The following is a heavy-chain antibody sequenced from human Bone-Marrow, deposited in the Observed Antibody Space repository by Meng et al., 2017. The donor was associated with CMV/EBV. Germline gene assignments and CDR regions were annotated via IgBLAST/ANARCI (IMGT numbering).Heavy chain of an antibody. J-gene: IGHJ4*02. D-gene: IGHD6-19*01. CDR1: GFTFSKYW. Sequence: WAASGFTFSKYWMNWVRQVPGEGLEWVSRINSDGTTTTYADSVKGRFTISRDDSKNTLFLQLSSLRTEDTAVYFCATKGTSGWYFDYWGQGALVTVSS. CDR2: INSDGTTT. CDR3: ATKGTSGWYFDY. V-gene: IGHV3-74*01.